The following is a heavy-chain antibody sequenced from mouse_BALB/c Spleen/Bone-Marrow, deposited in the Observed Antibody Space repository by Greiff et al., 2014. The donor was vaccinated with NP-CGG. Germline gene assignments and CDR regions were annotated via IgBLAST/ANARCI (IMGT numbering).Heavy chain of an antibody. Sequence: VQRVESGAELARPGASVKMSCKASGYTFTSYTMHWVKQRPGQGLEWIGYINPSSGYTNYNQKFKDKATLTADKSSSTAYMQLSSLTSEDSAVYYCARWANWDGFAYWGRGTLVTVSA. D-gene: IGHD4-1*02. CDR3: ARWANWDGFAY. CDR2: INPSSGYT. V-gene: IGHV1-4*01. CDR1: GYTFTSYT. J-gene: IGHJ3*01.